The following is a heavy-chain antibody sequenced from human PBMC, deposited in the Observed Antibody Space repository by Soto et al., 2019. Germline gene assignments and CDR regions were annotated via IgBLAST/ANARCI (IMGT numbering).Heavy chain of an antibody. V-gene: IGHV3-33*01. CDR2: IWYDGSNK. D-gene: IGHD1-26*01. J-gene: IGHJ6*02. CDR3: ARGLYGSYPYYYGMDV. CDR1: GFTFSSYG. Sequence: GGSLRLSCAASGFTFSSYGMHWVRQAPGKGLEWVAVIWYDGSNKYYADSVKGRFTISRDNSKNTLYLQMNSLRAEDTAVYYCARGLYGSYPYYYGMDVWGQGTTVTVS.